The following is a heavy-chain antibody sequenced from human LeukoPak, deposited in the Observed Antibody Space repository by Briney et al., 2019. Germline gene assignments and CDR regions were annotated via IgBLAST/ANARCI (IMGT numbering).Heavy chain of an antibody. V-gene: IGHV3-30-3*01. CDR3: ARDYWWNYDY. CDR1: GFTFSDYA. Sequence: GGSLRLSCAASGFTFSDYAMHWVRQAPGKGLEWVAVISKDGSDKYYPGSVRGRFTISRDDSKNTIYLQMDSLRAEDTAIYYCARDYWWNYDYWGQGTLVTASS. CDR2: ISKDGSDK. J-gene: IGHJ4*02. D-gene: IGHD1-7*01.